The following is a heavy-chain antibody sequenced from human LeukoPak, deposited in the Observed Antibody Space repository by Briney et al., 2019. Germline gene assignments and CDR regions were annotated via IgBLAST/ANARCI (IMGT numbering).Heavy chain of an antibody. D-gene: IGHD4-17*01. CDR2: ISYDGSNK. CDR1: GFTFSSYA. Sequence: GGSLRLSCAASGFTFSSYAMHWVRQAPGKGLEWVAVISYDGSNKYYADSVKGRFTISRDNSKNTLYLQMNSLRAEDTAVYYCARDTVTMGGGDYWGQGTLVTVSS. V-gene: IGHV3-30-3*01. J-gene: IGHJ4*02. CDR3: ARDTVTMGGGDY.